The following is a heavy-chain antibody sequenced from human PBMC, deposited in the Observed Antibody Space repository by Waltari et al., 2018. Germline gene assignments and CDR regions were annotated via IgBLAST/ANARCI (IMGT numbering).Heavy chain of an antibody. J-gene: IGHJ4*02. CDR1: GGSIRRSSYY. CDR3: ARERGSSLLGYFDY. CDR2: IYYSGST. D-gene: IGHD6-6*01. Sequence: QLQLQESGPGLVQPSETLSLTCTVSGGSIRRSSYYWGWIRQPPGKGLEWIGSIYYSGSTYYNPSLKSRVTISVDTSKNQFSLKLSSVTAADTAVYYCARERGSSLLGYFDYWGQGTLVTVSS. V-gene: IGHV4-39*07.